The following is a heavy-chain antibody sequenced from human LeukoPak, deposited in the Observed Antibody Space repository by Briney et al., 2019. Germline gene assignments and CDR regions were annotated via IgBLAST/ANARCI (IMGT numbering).Heavy chain of an antibody. Sequence: GGSLRPSCAASGFTVSSNYMSWVRQAPGKGLEWVSVIYSGGSTYYADSVKGRFTISRDNSKNTLYLQMNSLRAEDTAVYYCAKTFYAEQFDYWGQGTLITVSS. J-gene: IGHJ4*02. V-gene: IGHV3-66*02. CDR1: GFTVSSNY. D-gene: IGHD1/OR15-1a*01. CDR3: AKTFYAEQFDY. CDR2: IYSGGST.